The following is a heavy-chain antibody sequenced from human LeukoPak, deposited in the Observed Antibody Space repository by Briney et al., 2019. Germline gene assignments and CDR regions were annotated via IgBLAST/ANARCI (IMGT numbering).Heavy chain of an antibody. D-gene: IGHD3-10*01. J-gene: IGHJ5*02. CDR2: IYTSGST. Sequence: SETLSLTCTVSGGSISSYYWSWIRQPAGKGLEWIGRIYTSGSTNYNPSLKSRVTMSVDTSKNQFSLKLSSVTAAGTAVYNCARAPSVGFGELLPNWFDPWGQGTLVTVSS. CDR1: GGSISSYY. CDR3: ARAPSVGFGELLPNWFDP. V-gene: IGHV4-4*07.